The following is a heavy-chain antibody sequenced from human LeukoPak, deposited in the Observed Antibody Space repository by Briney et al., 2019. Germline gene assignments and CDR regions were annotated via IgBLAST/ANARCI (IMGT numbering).Heavy chain of an antibody. Sequence: SETLSLTCTVSSGSISNYYWSWIRQPAGKGLEWIGRIYTSGSTNYNPSLESRVTMSLDTSKNQFSLKLSSVTAADTAVYYCAREPSPPYSSYYDYWGQGTLVTVSS. J-gene: IGHJ4*02. V-gene: IGHV4-4*07. CDR3: AREPSPPYSSYYDY. D-gene: IGHD6-6*01. CDR1: SGSISNYY. CDR2: IYTSGST.